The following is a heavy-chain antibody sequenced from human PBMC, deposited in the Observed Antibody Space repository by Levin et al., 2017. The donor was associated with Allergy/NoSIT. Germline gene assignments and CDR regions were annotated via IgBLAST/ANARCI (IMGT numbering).Heavy chain of an antibody. Sequence: GASVKVSCAASGFTFSSYTMNWVRQAPGKGLEWVSSISSGSSYIYYADSVKGRFTISRDNAKNSLYLQMSSLRAEDTALYYCARDEGDGMDVWGQGTTVTVSS. CDR1: GFTFSSYT. J-gene: IGHJ6*02. V-gene: IGHV3-21*01. CDR2: ISSGSSYI. CDR3: ARDEGDGMDV.